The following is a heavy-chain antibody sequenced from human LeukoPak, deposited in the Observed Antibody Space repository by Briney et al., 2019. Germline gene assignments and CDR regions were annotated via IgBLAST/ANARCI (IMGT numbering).Heavy chain of an antibody. D-gene: IGHD3-16*01. Sequence: GGSLRLSCAASGFTFSNAWMNWVRQAPGKGLDWVSLISGSGSNTYYTDSVQGRFTISRDNSRNTLYLQMSSLRAEDTAIYYCAKERGISYTYEFDYWGQGALVIVSS. CDR3: AKERGISYTYEFDY. V-gene: IGHV3-23*01. CDR2: ISGSGSNT. CDR1: GFTFSNAW. J-gene: IGHJ4*02.